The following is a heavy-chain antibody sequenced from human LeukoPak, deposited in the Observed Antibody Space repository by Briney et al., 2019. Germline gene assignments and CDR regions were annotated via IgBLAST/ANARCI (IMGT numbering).Heavy chain of an antibody. CDR3: ARGRHYGSGSYAVYYYYYYMDV. Sequence: PSETLSPTCAVYGGSFSGYYWSWIRQPPGKGLEWIGEINHNGSTNYNPSLKSRVTISVDTSKNQFSLKLSSVTAADTAVYYCARGRHYGSGSYAVYYYYYYMDVWGKGTTVTVSS. CDR2: INHNGST. J-gene: IGHJ6*03. CDR1: GGSFSGYY. V-gene: IGHV4-34*01. D-gene: IGHD3-10*01.